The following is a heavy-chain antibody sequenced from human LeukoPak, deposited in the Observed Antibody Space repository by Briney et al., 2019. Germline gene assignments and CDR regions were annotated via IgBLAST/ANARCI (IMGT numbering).Heavy chain of an antibody. Sequence: SETLSLTCAVSGGSISSSNWWSWVRQPPGKGLEWIGEIYHSGSTNYNPSLKSRVTISVDKSKNQFSLKLSSVTAADTAVYYCARQRHYYESSYPAYYYYGMDVWGQGTTVTVSS. CDR1: GGSISSSNW. J-gene: IGHJ6*02. D-gene: IGHD3-22*01. CDR3: ARQRHYYESSYPAYYYYGMDV. V-gene: IGHV4-4*02. CDR2: IYHSGST.